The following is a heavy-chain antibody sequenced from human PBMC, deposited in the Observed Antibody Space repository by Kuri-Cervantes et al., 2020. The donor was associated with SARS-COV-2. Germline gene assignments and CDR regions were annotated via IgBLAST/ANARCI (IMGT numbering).Heavy chain of an antibody. J-gene: IGHJ4*02. CDR2: ISYDGSNK. Sequence: GGSLRLSCAASGFTFSSYAMHWVRQAPGKGLEWVAVISYDGSNKYYADSVKGRFTISRDNSENTLYLQMNSLRAEDTAVYYCARDIGMATNRGLDYWGQGTLVTVSS. CDR1: GFTFSSYA. CDR3: ARDIGMATNRGLDY. V-gene: IGHV3-30-3*01. D-gene: IGHD5-24*01.